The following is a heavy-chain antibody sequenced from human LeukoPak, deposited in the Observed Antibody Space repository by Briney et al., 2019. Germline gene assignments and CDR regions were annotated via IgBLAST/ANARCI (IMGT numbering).Heavy chain of an antibody. J-gene: IGHJ3*02. CDR2: IWYDGSNK. CDR3: ARVLDITGTIFDAFDI. CDR1: GFTFSSYA. Sequence: GGSLRLSCAASGFTFSSYAMHWVRQAPGKGLEWVAVIWYDGSNKYYADSVKGRFTISRDNSKNTLYLQMNSLRAEDTAVYYCARVLDITGTIFDAFDIWGQGTMVTVSS. V-gene: IGHV3-33*08. D-gene: IGHD1-20*01.